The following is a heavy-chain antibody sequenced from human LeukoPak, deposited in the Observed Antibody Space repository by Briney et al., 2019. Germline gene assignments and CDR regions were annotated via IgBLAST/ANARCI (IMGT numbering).Heavy chain of an antibody. V-gene: IGHV3-64*01. CDR2: ISSNGGST. CDR3: ARDHSRDGYPTTPDY. D-gene: IGHD5-24*01. Sequence: PGGSLRLSCAAFGSTLRSYAMPWVGKSPGKGLEYVSAISSNGGSTYYANSVKGRFTISRDNSKNTLYFQMGSLRDEDMAVYYCARDHSRDGYPTTPDYWGQGTLVTVSS. J-gene: IGHJ4*02. CDR1: GSTLRSYA.